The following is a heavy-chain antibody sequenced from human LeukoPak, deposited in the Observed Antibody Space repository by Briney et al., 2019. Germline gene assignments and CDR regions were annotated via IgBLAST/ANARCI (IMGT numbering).Heavy chain of an antibody. Sequence: SETLSLTCTVSGYSISSGHYWGWIRQPPGKGLEWIGSIYHSGSTYYNPSLKSRVTISVDTSKNQFSLKVSSVTDADTAVYYCARAMRMTTVTTNYYYGMDVWGQGSTVTVSS. CDR3: ARAMRMTTVTTNYYYGMDV. V-gene: IGHV4-38-2*02. J-gene: IGHJ6*02. D-gene: IGHD4-17*01. CDR1: GYSISSGHY. CDR2: IYHSGST.